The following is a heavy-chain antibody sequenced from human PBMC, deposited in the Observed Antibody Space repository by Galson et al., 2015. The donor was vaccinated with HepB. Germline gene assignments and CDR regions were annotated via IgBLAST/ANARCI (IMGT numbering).Heavy chain of an antibody. CDR1: GFTFSSYA. D-gene: IGHD3-22*01. Sequence: SLRLSCAASGFTFSSYAMSWVRQAPGKGLEWVSAISGSGGSTYYADSVKGRFTISRDNSKNTLYLQMNSLRAEDTAVYYCAEGESSPYYYDSSGLIFDYWGQGTLVTVSS. V-gene: IGHV3-23*01. J-gene: IGHJ4*02. CDR2: ISGSGGST. CDR3: AEGESSPYYYDSSGLIFDY.